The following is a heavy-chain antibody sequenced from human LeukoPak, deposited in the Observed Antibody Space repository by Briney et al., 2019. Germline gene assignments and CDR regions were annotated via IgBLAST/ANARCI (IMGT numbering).Heavy chain of an antibody. Sequence: KPSETLSLTCTVSGVSISTYYWSWIRQPAGKGLQYIGRIYGTGNTNYNPSLMSRVTMSVDTSNNQFSLKLGSVTAADTALYFCARGPGYTGSYSFDDWGQGTLVTVSS. V-gene: IGHV4-4*07. J-gene: IGHJ4*02. CDR2: IYGTGNT. CDR3: ARGPGYTGSYSFDD. CDR1: GVSISTYY. D-gene: IGHD1-26*01.